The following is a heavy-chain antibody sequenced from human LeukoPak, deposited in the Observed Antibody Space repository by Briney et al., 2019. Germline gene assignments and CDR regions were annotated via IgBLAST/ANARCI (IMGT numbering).Heavy chain of an antibody. D-gene: IGHD6-19*01. CDR2: INPNSGGT. CDR1: GYTFTGYY. Sequence: GASVKVSYKASGYTFTGYYMHWVRQAPGQGLEWMGWINPNSGGTNYAQKFLGRVTMTRDTSITTAYMELSRLRSDDTAVYYCVRGGSGWFDAFDIWGQGTMVTVSS. CDR3: VRGGSGWFDAFDI. J-gene: IGHJ3*02. V-gene: IGHV1-2*02.